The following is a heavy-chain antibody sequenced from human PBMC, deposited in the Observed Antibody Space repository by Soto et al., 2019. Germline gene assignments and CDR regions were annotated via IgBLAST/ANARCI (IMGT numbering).Heavy chain of an antibody. V-gene: IGHV3-30-3*01. J-gene: IGHJ4*02. CDR1: GFTFSSYA. CDR2: ISYDGSNK. CDR3: ATNSPYSSGWYYFDY. D-gene: IGHD6-19*01. Sequence: QVQLVECGGGVVQPGRSLRLSCAASGFTFSSYAMHWVRQAPGKGLEWVAVISYDGSNKYYADSVKGRFTISRDNSKNTLYLQMNSLRAEDTAVYYCATNSPYSSGWYYFDYWGQGTLVTVSS.